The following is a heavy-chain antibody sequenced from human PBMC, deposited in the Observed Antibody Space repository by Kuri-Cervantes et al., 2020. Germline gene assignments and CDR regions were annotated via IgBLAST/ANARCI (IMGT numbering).Heavy chain of an antibody. CDR3: ARPRITMVRGVYYYGMDV. CDR2: ISAYNGNT. D-gene: IGHD3-10*01. V-gene: IGHV1-18*01. J-gene: IGHJ6*02. Sequence: ASVKVSCKASGYTFTSYDINWVRQATGQGLEWMGWISAYNGNTNYAQKLQGRVTMTTDTSTSTVYMELSSLRSEDTAVYYCARPRITMVRGVYYYGMDVWGQGTTVTVSS. CDR1: GYTFTSYD.